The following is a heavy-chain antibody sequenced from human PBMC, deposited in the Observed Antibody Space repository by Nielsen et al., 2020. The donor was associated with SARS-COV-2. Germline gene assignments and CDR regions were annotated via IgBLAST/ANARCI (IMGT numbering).Heavy chain of an antibody. CDR2: ISNSGTT. D-gene: IGHD5-18*01. Sequence: GSLRLSCSVSGGSIRSGYHWGWIRQPPGKGLEWIGSISNSGTTYYNPSFKSRVTISADTSKNQFSLKLSSVTAADTAVYYCARDQLWSSGYMDVWGKGTTVTVSS. CDR3: ARDQLWSSGYMDV. J-gene: IGHJ6*03. CDR1: GGSIRSGYH. V-gene: IGHV4-38-2*02.